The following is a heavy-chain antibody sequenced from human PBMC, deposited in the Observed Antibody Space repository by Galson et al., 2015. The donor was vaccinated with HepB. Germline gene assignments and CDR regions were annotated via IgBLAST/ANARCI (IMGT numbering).Heavy chain of an antibody. D-gene: IGHD3-22*01. V-gene: IGHV3-7*01. CDR3: AREGRFYYDSSGYYTS. CDR2: IKQDGSEK. Sequence: SLRLSCAASGFTFSSYWMSWVRQAPGKGLEWVANIKQDGSEKYYVDSVKGRFTISRDNAKNSLYLQMNSLRAEDTAVYYCAREGRFYYDSSGYYTSWGQGTLVTVSS. J-gene: IGHJ4*02. CDR1: GFTFSSYW.